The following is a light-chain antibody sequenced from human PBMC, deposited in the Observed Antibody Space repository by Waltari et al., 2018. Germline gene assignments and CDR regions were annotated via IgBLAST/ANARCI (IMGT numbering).Light chain of an antibody. V-gene: IGKV1-33*01. Sequence: DIQLTQSRSSLSAAVGDRVPITCQATQDITTSLSLCQQKPGKAPQLRIYDSSSLQAGVPSRFSGTGSGTAFSFTITSLQPEDSATYYCQHYHSLPYTFGRGTKLQIK. CDR3: QHYHSLPYT. CDR1: QDITTS. J-gene: IGKJ2*01. CDR2: DSS.